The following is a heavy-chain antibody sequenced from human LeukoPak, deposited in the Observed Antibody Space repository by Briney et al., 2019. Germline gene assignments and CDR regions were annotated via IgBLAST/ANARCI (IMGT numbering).Heavy chain of an antibody. V-gene: IGHV3-74*01. CDR1: GFTINYFW. Sequence: PGGYLRLSCAASGFTINYFWMHWVRQVPGKGLVWASGINNDGTATYYADSVKGRFTISRDNAKNTVYLQMNGLRAEDATVYYCATVSEYWGQGTLVTVSS. J-gene: IGHJ4*02. CDR2: INNDGTAT. CDR3: ATVSEY.